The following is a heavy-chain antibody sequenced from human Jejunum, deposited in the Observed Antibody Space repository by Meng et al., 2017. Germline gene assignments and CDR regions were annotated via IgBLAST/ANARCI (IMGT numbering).Heavy chain of an antibody. J-gene: IGHJ4*02. CDR3: AKVDRACTGGNCYYLDN. CDR2: ISWNSVNI. CDR1: GFNFQNYA. V-gene: IGHV3-9*01. Sequence: SLKISCAASGFNFQNYAMHWVRQAPGKGLEWVSRISWNSVNIDYADSVRGRFTISRDNSKNSLYLEMNSLRSDDTAFYYCAKVDRACTGGNCYYLDNWGQGTLVTAPQ. D-gene: IGHD2-8*02.